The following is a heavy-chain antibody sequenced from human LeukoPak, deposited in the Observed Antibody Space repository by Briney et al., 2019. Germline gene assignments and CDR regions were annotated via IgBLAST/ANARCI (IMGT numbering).Heavy chain of an antibody. V-gene: IGHV4-38-2*02. CDR3: ARARITTYNWFDP. CDR1: GYSISSGYY. J-gene: IGHJ5*02. CDR2: IYHSGST. Sequence: SETLSLTCTVSGYSISSGYYWGWIRQPPGKGLEWIGSIYHSGSTNYNPSLKSRVTISVDTSKNQFSLKLRSVTAADTAVYYCARARITTYNWFDPWGQGTLVTVSS. D-gene: IGHD3-3*01.